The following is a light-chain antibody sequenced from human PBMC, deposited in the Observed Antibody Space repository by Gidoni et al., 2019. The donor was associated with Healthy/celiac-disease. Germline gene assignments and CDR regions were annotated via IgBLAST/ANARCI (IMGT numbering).Light chain of an antibody. Sequence: YELPQPPSVSVSPGQTASIPCSGYKLGDKYACCYQKKPCQSPVLVLYQDSKRPSGIPERVSGSNAGNTATLTISGTQAMDEADYYCQAWDSSTAVFGGGTKLXVL. CDR1: KLGDKY. CDR2: QDS. J-gene: IGLJ2*01. CDR3: QAWDSSTAV. V-gene: IGLV3-1*01.